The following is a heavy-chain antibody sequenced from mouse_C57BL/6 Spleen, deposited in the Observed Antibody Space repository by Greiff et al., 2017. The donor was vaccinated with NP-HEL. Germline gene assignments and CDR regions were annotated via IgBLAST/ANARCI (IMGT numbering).Heavy chain of an antibody. CDR1: GYTFTSYW. D-gene: IGHD1-1*01. Sequence: QVQLQQPGAELVKPGASVKMSCKASGYTFTSYWITWVKQRPGQGLEWIGDIYPGSGSTNYNEKFKSKATLTVDKSSSTAYMQLSSLTSEDSAVYYCASHYCGSNSFDYWGQGTTLTVSS. J-gene: IGHJ2*01. V-gene: IGHV1-55*01. CDR2: IYPGSGST. CDR3: ASHYCGSNSFDY.